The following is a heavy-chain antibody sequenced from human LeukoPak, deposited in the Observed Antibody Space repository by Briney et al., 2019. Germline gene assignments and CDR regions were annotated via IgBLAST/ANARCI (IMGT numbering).Heavy chain of an antibody. CDR1: GGTFSSYA. D-gene: IGHD3-3*01. Sequence: SVKVSCKASGGTFSSYAISWVRQAPGQRLEWMGGIIPIYPTTDYAQRFQGRVTISADESKGTVSLELSNLRSEDTAVYYCARASFPFLEWTTSIPFDVWGQGTVVIVSS. J-gene: IGHJ3*01. CDR3: ARASFPFLEWTTSIPFDV. V-gene: IGHV1-69*13. CDR2: IIPIYPTT.